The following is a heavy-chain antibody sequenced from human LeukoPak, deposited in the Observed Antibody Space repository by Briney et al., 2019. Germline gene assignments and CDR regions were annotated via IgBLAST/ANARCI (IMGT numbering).Heavy chain of an antibody. CDR1: GFTFSSYG. V-gene: IGHV3-30*18. Sequence: GRSLRLSCAASGFTFSSYGMHWVRQAPGKGLEWVAVISYDGSNKYYADSVKGRFTISRDNSKNTLCLQMNSLRAEDTAVYYCAKDYYGSGSYYFDYWGQGTLVTVSS. CDR3: AKDYYGSGSYYFDY. J-gene: IGHJ4*02. D-gene: IGHD3-10*01. CDR2: ISYDGSNK.